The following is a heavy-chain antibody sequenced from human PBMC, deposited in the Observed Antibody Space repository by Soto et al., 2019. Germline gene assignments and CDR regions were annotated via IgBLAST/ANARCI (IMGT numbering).Heavy chain of an antibody. V-gene: IGHV1-2*04. Sequence: GASVKVSCKASGYTFSSYGISGVRQAPGQGLEWMGWINPNSGGTNYAQKFQSWVTMTRDTSISTAYMELSRLRSDDTAVYYCARDQLELRGGMDVWGQGTTVTVSS. D-gene: IGHD1-7*01. CDR3: ARDQLELRGGMDV. J-gene: IGHJ6*02. CDR2: INPNSGGT. CDR1: GYTFSSYG.